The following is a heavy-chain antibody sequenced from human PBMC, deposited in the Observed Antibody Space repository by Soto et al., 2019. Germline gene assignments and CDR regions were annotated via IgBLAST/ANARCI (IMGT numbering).Heavy chain of an antibody. D-gene: IGHD2-15*01. CDR2: IYYSGST. V-gene: IGHV4-31*03. CDR1: GASITNGGYY. Sequence: PSETLSLTCTVSGASITNGGYYWSWIRQHPGKGLEWIGYIYYSGSTYYNPSLKSRLTMSVDTSKNQFSLKLNSVSAADTAVYYCASRWHGCSGGRCFNWFGPWGQGTLVTVSS. CDR3: ASRWHGCSGGRCFNWFGP. J-gene: IGHJ5*02.